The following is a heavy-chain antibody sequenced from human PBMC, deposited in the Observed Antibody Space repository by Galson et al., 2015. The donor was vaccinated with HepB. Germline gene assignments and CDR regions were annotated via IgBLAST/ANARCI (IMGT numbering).Heavy chain of an antibody. V-gene: IGHV5-51*03. CDR2: IYPADSDT. J-gene: IGHJ4*02. CDR3: ARVLYSSSPRFDY. Sequence: QSGAEVKKPGESLRISCKGSGYSFSTYWIGWVRQMPGKGLEWLGIIYPADSDTKNSPSFQGPVTISADKSNNTAYLQWSSLEASDTAMYFCARVLYSSSPRFDYWGQGTKVTVSS. D-gene: IGHD6-6*01. CDR1: GYSFSTYW.